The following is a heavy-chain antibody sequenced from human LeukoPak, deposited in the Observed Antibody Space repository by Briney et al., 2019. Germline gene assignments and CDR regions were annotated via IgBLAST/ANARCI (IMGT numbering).Heavy chain of an antibody. CDR3: ARVHPLYHSSSPHFDY. D-gene: IGHD6-13*01. CDR2: IIPILGIA. CDR1: GGTFSSYA. Sequence: ASVKVSCKASGGTFSSYAISWVRQAPGQGLEWMGRIIPILGIANYAQKFQGRVTITADKSTSTAYMELSSLRSEDTAVYYCARVHPLYHSSSPHFDYWGQGTLVTVSS. J-gene: IGHJ4*02. V-gene: IGHV1-69*04.